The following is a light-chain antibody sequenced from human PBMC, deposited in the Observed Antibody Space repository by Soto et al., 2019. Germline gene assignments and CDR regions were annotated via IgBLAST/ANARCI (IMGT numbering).Light chain of an antibody. Sequence: EIVLTQSPATLSLSPGERATLSCRASQSVTTSLAWFQHKPGQAPRLLIYAASNRATVIPARFSGSGSGTEFTLTISGLEPADFAVYYCQQRHSWPRTFGQGTKVEIK. J-gene: IGKJ1*01. CDR3: QQRHSWPRT. CDR2: AAS. CDR1: QSVTTS. V-gene: IGKV3-11*01.